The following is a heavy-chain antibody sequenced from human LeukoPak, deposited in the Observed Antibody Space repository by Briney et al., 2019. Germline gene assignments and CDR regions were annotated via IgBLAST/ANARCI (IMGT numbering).Heavy chain of an antibody. Sequence: SETLSLTCTVSGGSISSSSYYWGWIRQPPGKGLEWIGSIYYSGNTYYNPSLKSRVTISVDTSKNQFSLKLSSVTAADTAVYYCARRHYYDSSGYYYGTHAFDIWGQGTMVTVSS. V-gene: IGHV4-39*01. D-gene: IGHD3-22*01. CDR3: ARRHYYDSSGYYYGTHAFDI. CDR2: IYYSGNT. CDR1: GGSISSSSYY. J-gene: IGHJ3*02.